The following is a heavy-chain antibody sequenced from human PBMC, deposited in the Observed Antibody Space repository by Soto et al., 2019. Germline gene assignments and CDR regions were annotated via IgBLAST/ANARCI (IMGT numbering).Heavy chain of an antibody. CDR1: GGSFSGYY. CDR2: INHSGGT. V-gene: IGHV4-34*01. CDR3: ARGVVVPAATYYYYYYMDV. D-gene: IGHD2-2*01. J-gene: IGHJ6*03. Sequence: QVQLQQWGAGLLKPSETLSLTCAVYGGSFSGYYWSWIRQPPGKGLEWIGEINHSGGTNSNQSLKSRVTISVDTSKNQFSLKLSSVTAADTAVYYCARGVVVPAATYYYYYYMDVWGKGTTVTVSS.